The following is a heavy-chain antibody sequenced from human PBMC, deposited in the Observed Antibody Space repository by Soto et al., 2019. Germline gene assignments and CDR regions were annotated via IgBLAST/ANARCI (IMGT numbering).Heavy chain of an antibody. Sequence: ESGGGLVQPGGSLRLSCVASGFTFTSYWMSWVRQAPGKGLEWVANIKGDGSEKRYVDSVKGRLTISRDNAKNSVYLQMNSLRVEDTALYYCGRDEVRNGVGVWGQGTTVTVSS. J-gene: IGHJ6*02. CDR1: GFTFTSYW. CDR2: IKGDGSEK. CDR3: GRDEVRNGVGV. V-gene: IGHV3-7*01.